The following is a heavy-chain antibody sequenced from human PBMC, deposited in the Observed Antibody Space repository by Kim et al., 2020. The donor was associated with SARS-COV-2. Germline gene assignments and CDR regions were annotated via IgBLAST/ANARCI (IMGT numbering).Heavy chain of an antibody. J-gene: IGHJ4*02. V-gene: IGHV5-51*01. CDR2: IYPGDSDT. Sequence: GESLKISCKGSGYSFTSYWIGWVRQMPGKGLEWRGIIYPGDSDTRFSPSFQGQVTIADDKPFSAAYLQWSSLKASDSARYYCAGLPSSLAYCGGDCDFFDYWGQGTLVTVSS. D-gene: IGHD2-21*01. CDR3: AGLPSSLAYCGGDCDFFDY. CDR1: GYSFTSYW.